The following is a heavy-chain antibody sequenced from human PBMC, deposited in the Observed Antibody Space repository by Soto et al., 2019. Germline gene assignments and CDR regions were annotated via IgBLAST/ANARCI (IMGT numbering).Heavy chain of an antibody. CDR2: IYYSGST. J-gene: IGHJ6*02. CDR1: GGSISSGGYY. V-gene: IGHV4-31*03. Sequence: SETLSLTCTVSGGSISSGGYYWSWIRQHPGKGLEWIGYIYYSGSTYYNPSLKSRVTISVDTSKNQFSLKLSSVTAADTAVYYCARDAPHYGMDVWGQGTTVTVSS. CDR3: ARDAPHYGMDV.